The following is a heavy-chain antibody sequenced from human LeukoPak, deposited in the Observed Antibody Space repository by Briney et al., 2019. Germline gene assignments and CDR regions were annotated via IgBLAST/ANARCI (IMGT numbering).Heavy chain of an antibody. D-gene: IGHD5-24*01. Sequence: PGGSLRLSCAASGFTFSSYGMHWVRQAPGKGLEWVAVISYDGSNKYYADSVKGRFTISRDNSKNTLYLQMNSLRAEDTAVYYCAKKGEMALPDYWGQGTLVTVSS. V-gene: IGHV3-30*18. J-gene: IGHJ4*02. CDR3: AKKGEMALPDY. CDR2: ISYDGSNK. CDR1: GFTFSSYG.